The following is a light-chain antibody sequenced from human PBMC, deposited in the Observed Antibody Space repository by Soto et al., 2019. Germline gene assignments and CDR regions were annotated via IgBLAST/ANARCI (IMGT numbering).Light chain of an antibody. V-gene: IGKV3D-11*01. Sequence: AWYQQKSGRAPRLLIYDVSKRATGIPPRFSGSGAGTDFTLTISSLEPEDSATYYCQQRRSSLTFGGGTKVDIK. CDR3: QQRRSSLT. J-gene: IGKJ4*01. CDR2: DVS.